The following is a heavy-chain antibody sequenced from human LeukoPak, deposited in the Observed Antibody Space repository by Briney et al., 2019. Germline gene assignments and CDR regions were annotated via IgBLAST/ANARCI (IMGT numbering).Heavy chain of an antibody. CDR1: GGSISSSSYY. D-gene: IGHD3-3*01. Sequence: KPSETLSLTCTVSGGSISSSSYYWSWIRQPPGKGLEWIGYIYYSGSTNYNPSLKSRVTISVDTSKNQFSLKLSSVTTADTAVYYCARIRFLEWFDPWGQGTLVTVSS. V-gene: IGHV4-61*01. J-gene: IGHJ5*02. CDR2: IYYSGST. CDR3: ARIRFLEWFDP.